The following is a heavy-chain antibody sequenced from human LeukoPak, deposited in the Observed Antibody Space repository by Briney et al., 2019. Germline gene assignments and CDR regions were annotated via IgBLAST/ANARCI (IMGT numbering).Heavy chain of an antibody. D-gene: IGHD1-14*01. Sequence: GGSLRLSCAASGFTLRSYSMSWVRQAPGKGLEWVSSINWGSNHIYYADAVQGRFTISRDNAKNSLYLQMNSLRAEDTAIYYCAKPRIIGLGWAQFDYWGQGSLVTVSS. V-gene: IGHV3-21*04. CDR3: AKPRIIGLGWAQFDY. CDR2: INWGSNHI. CDR1: GFTLRSYS. J-gene: IGHJ4*02.